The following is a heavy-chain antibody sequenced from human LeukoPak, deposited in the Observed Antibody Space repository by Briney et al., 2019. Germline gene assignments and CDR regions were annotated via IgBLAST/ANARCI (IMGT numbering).Heavy chain of an antibody. D-gene: IGHD6-13*01. Sequence: SETLSLTCTVSGASISTYYWSWIRQPAGKRLEWIGRIYTSGSTNYNPSLKSRVTISVDKSKNQFSLKLSSVTAADTAVYYCARGLVAAAGRAYYFDYWGQGTLVTVSS. J-gene: IGHJ4*02. V-gene: IGHV4-4*07. CDR2: IYTSGST. CDR1: GASISTYY. CDR3: ARGLVAAAGRAYYFDY.